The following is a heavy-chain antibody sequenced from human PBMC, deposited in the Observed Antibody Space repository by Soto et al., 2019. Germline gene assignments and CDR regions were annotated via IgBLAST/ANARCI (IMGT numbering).Heavy chain of an antibody. CDR1: GFTFTSSA. D-gene: IGHD6-6*01. Sequence: ASVKVSCKASGFTFTSSAVQWVRQARGQRLEWIGWIVVGSGNTNYAQKFQERVTITRDMSTSTAYMELSSLRSEDTAVYYCAAGMNVYSSSSFYYYGMDVWGQGTTVTVSS. CDR2: IVVGSGNT. CDR3: AAGMNVYSSSSFYYYGMDV. J-gene: IGHJ6*02. V-gene: IGHV1-58*01.